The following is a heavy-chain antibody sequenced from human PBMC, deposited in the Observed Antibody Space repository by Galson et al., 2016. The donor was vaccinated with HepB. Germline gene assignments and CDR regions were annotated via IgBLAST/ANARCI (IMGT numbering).Heavy chain of an antibody. CDR3: ATGKGYLYDF. CDR2: IKTKSDGGAT. J-gene: IGHJ4*02. D-gene: IGHD5-18*01. Sequence: SLRLSCAGSGFTFSNAWMSWVRQALGKGLEWVGRIKTKSDGGATDYAAPVEGRFTISRDDSQHTLYLQMNSLTTDDTAVYYCATGKGYLYDFWGQGTLVTVSS. V-gene: IGHV3-15*01. CDR1: GFTFSNAW.